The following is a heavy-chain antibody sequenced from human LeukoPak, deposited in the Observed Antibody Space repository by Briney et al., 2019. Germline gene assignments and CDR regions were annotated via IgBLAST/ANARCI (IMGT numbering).Heavy chain of an antibody. J-gene: IGHJ5*02. CDR3: ARALDIVVVPAAIGGHWFDP. CDR1: GYTFTSYG. V-gene: IGHV1-18*01. CDR2: NSAYDGNT. D-gene: IGHD2-2*02. Sequence: ASVKVSCKASGYTFTSYGISWVRQAPGQGLEWMGWNSAYDGNTNYAQKLQGRVTMTTDTSTSTAYMELRSLRSDDTAVYYCARALDIVVVPAAIGGHWFDPWGQGTLVTVSS.